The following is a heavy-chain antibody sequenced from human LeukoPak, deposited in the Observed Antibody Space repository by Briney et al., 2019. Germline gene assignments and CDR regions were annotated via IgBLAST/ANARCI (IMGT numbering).Heavy chain of an antibody. Sequence: QPGGSLRLSCAASGFTFSSYAMHWVRQAPGKGLEWVAVISHDGSNKYYADSVKGRFTISRDNSKNTLYLQMNSLRAEDTAVYYCARDPFVAASYFDYWGQGTLVTVSS. CDR1: GFTFSSYA. V-gene: IGHV3-30*04. CDR3: ARDPFVAASYFDY. J-gene: IGHJ4*02. D-gene: IGHD2-15*01. CDR2: ISHDGSNK.